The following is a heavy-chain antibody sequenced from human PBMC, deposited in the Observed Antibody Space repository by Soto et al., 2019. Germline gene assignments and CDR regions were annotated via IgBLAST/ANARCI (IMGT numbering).Heavy chain of an antibody. V-gene: IGHV3-11*05. CDR1: GLTFSDYY. CDR2: IICSGSYT. CDR3: ARELDGIDV. Sequence: PGGSLRLSCAASGLTFSDYYMSWIRQAPGKGLEWVSYIICSGSYTKSAAFVQGRFPISRDNAKNSLYLQMNSLRAEDTAVYYCARELDGIDVWGQGTTVTVSS. J-gene: IGHJ6*02.